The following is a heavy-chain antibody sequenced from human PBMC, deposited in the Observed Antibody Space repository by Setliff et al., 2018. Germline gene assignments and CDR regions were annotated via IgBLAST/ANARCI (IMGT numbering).Heavy chain of an antibody. D-gene: IGHD3-22*01. CDR2: ITHSGWDT. J-gene: IGHJ4*02. CDR1: GFTFSSYA. Sequence: LRLSCAASGFTFSSYAMSWVRQAPGKGLEWISAITHSGWDTYHADSVKGRFTISRDNAKNSLYLQMNSLRAEDTAVYYCARGSSGYYYVGYYFDYWGQGTLVTVSS. V-gene: IGHV3-23*01. CDR3: ARGSSGYYYVGYYFDY.